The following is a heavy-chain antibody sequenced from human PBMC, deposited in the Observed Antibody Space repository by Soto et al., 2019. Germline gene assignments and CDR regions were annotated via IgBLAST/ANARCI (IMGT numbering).Heavy chain of an antibody. CDR2: ISYDGSNK. V-gene: IGHV3-30*03. J-gene: IGHJ6*02. D-gene: IGHD6-6*01. Sequence: GGSLRLSCAASGFTFSSYGMHWVRQAPGKGLERVAVISYDGSNKYYADSVKGRFTISRDNSKNTLYLQMNSLRAEDTAVYYCAASLRAPARYYYYGMDVWGQGTTVTVSS. CDR3: AASLRAPARYYYYGMDV. CDR1: GFTFSSYG.